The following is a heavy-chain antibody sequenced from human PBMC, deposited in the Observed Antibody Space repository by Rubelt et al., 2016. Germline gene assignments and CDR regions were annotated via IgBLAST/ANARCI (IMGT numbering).Heavy chain of an antibody. Sequence: QVQIQQWGAGMLKPSETLSLTCAVYGVSFSGYYCNWIRQSPGKGLEWIGEINHTGGTNYNPSLKSRVTISVASSKNQFSLRLNSVTAADTAIYHCAWSNYEPYLDSWGQGTLVTVSS. D-gene: IGHD3-10*01. V-gene: IGHV4-34*01. CDR2: INHTGGT. CDR1: GVSFSGYY. CDR3: AWSNYEPYLDS. J-gene: IGHJ4*02.